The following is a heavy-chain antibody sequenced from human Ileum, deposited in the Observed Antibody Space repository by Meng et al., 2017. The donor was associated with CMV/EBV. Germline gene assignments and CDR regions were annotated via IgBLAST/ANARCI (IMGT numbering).Heavy chain of an antibody. V-gene: IGHV3-7*01. D-gene: IGHD2-2*01. CDR3: ARSSIVVPGGDY. CDR1: GFTFSSYW. Sequence: SGADSGFTFSSYWMSWVRQAPGKGLEWVANIKQDGSEKYYVDSVKGRFTISRDNAKNSLYLQMNTLRAEDTAVYYCARSSIVVPGGDYWGQGTLVTVSS. J-gene: IGHJ4*02. CDR2: IKQDGSEK.